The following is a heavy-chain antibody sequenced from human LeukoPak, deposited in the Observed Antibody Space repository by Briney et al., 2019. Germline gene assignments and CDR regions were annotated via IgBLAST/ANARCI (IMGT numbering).Heavy chain of an antibody. CDR1: GGSISSSSYY. CDR3: AGIAAAGGVSFDY. V-gene: IGHV4-39*07. D-gene: IGHD6-13*01. J-gene: IGHJ4*02. CDR2: IYYTGNT. Sequence: SETLSLTCTVSGGSISSSSYYWGWIRQPPGKGLGWIGSIYYTGNTYYNPSLKSRVTISVDTSKNQFSLKLSSVTAADTAVYYCAGIAAAGGVSFDYWGQGTLVTVSS.